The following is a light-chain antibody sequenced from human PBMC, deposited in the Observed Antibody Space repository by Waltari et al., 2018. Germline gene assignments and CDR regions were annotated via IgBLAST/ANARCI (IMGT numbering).Light chain of an antibody. CDR3: QAWDTSTVV. CDR1: KLGEKY. V-gene: IGLV3-1*01. Sequence: SYELTQPPSVSVSPGQTVTITCSGDKLGEKYACWYQQKPGQSPVVVIYEDGKRPSGIPERFSGSNSGNTATLTISGTQAMDEADYYCQAWDTSTVVFGGGTKLTVL. CDR2: EDG. J-gene: IGLJ3*02.